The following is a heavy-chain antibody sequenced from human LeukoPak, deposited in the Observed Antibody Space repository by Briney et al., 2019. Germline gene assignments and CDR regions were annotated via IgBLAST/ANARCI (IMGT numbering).Heavy chain of an antibody. D-gene: IGHD3-10*01. V-gene: IGHV1-2*02. J-gene: IGHJ3*02. CDR3: ARDRGGDAFDI. CDR1: GYTFTAYY. Sequence: ASVKVSCKASGYTFTAYYMHWVRQAPGQGLEWMGWISPNSGGTKYAQNFQGRVTMTRDTSISTAYMELSSLRSDDTAVYYCARDRGGDAFDIWGQGTMVTVSS. CDR2: ISPNSGGT.